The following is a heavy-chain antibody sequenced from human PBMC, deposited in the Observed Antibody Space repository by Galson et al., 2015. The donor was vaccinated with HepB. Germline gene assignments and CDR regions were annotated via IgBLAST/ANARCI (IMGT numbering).Heavy chain of an antibody. CDR2: IDPRNSYI. V-gene: IGHV5-10-1*01. Sequence: QSGAEVKKPGESLRISCKGSGYSFTTYWINWVRHMPGKGLEWMGRIDPRNSYINYSPSFQGHVTISADKSISTAYLQWSSLKASDTAIYYCARRKAATGSRTYDIDVWGQGTTVTVSS. J-gene: IGHJ6*02. D-gene: IGHD6-13*01. CDR1: GYSFTTYW. CDR3: ARRKAATGSRTYDIDV.